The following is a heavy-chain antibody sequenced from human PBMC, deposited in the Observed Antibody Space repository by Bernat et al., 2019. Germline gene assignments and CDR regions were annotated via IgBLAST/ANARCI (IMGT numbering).Heavy chain of an antibody. CDR3: AKDMGCSGTYYSCLVYNSHSYLGV. J-gene: IGHJ6*02. D-gene: IGHD3-10*02. V-gene: IGHV3-30*18. CDR2: ISYDATNR. CDR1: GVTPNNYG. Sequence: QVQLAESGGGVVQPGGSLRLSCVVAGVTPNNYGMYWVRQAPGKGLEWVAFISYDATNREYADSVKGRFTISRDNSKNTLYLQMNSLRAEDTAVYYCAKDMGCSGTYYSCLVYNSHSYLGVWGQGTTVTVSS.